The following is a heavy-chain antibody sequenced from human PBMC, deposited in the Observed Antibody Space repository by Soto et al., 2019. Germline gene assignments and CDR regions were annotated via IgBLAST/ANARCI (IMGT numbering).Heavy chain of an antibody. CDR1: GYTFTSYA. Sequence: ASVKVSRKASGYTFTSYAMHWVRQSPGQRLEWMGWMNANSGNTGYAQKFQGRVTITRNTSISTAYMELSSLRSEDTAVYYCARGATIFGVVTAYNWFDPWGQGTLVTVSS. D-gene: IGHD3-3*01. CDR2: MNANSGNT. CDR3: ARGATIFGVVTAYNWFDP. J-gene: IGHJ5*02. V-gene: IGHV1-8*03.